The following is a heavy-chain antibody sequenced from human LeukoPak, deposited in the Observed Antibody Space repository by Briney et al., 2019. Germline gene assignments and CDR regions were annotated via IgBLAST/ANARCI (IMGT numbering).Heavy chain of an antibody. Sequence: SETLSVTCTVSGGSISSYYWSWIRQPPGKGLEWIGYIYYSGSTNYNPSLKSRVTISVDTSKNQFSLKLSSVTAADTAVYYCARDSSGYYPYNWFDPWGQGTLVTVSS. J-gene: IGHJ5*02. D-gene: IGHD3-22*01. CDR3: ARDSSGYYPYNWFDP. CDR1: GGSISSYY. CDR2: IYYSGST. V-gene: IGHV4-59*01.